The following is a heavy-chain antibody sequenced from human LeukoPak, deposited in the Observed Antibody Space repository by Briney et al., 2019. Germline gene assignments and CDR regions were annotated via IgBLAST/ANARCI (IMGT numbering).Heavy chain of an antibody. CDR1: GFTFSSFW. J-gene: IGHJ3*02. D-gene: IGHD1-26*01. CDR2: INGDGTTT. CDR3: ARDQRELGVAFDI. V-gene: IGHV3-74*01. Sequence: GGSLRLSCAASGFTFSSFWKHWVRQAPGKGLVWVSRINGDGTTTSYAASAKGRFTITRDNAKNTLYLQMNSLRAEDTAVYYCARDQRELGVAFDIWGQGTMVTVSS.